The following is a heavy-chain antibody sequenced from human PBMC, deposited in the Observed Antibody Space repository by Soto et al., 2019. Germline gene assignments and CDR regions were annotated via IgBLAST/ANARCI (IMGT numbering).Heavy chain of an antibody. J-gene: IGHJ6*02. Sequence: GGSLRLSCAASGFPFSSYGMHWVRKAPGKGLEWVAIIWYDGSNNYYAESVKGRFTISRDNSKNTLYLQMNSLRAEDTAVYYCARDKAGYNSGWYFYGMDVWGQGTTVTVSS. V-gene: IGHV3-33*01. CDR3: ARDKAGYNSGWYFYGMDV. CDR2: IWYDGSNN. CDR1: GFPFSSYG. D-gene: IGHD6-19*01.